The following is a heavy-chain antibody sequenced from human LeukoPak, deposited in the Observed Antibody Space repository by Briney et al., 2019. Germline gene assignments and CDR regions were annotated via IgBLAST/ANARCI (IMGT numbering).Heavy chain of an antibody. D-gene: IGHD3-22*01. CDR1: GYTFTAYY. Sequence: ASVTVSCKASGYTFTAYYMHWVRQAPGQGLEWMGCIDPNSGDTKYAQKFQGRVSMPRDTSTRTAYMELSRLRSDDTAVYFCARSGSTGYSLDYWGQGTLVTVSS. CDR3: ARSGSTGYSLDY. J-gene: IGHJ4*02. CDR2: IDPNSGDT. V-gene: IGHV1-2*02.